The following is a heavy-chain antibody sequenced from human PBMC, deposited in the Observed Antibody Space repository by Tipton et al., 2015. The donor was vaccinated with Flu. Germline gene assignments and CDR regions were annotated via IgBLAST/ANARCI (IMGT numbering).Heavy chain of an antibody. CDR1: GGSISSGSHY. CDR2: IYTTGST. D-gene: IGHD3-10*01. Sequence: TLSLTCTVSGGSISSGSHYWSWIRQPAGKGLEWIGRIYTTGSTTYNPSLKSRVTISADTSKNKFSLELRSVTAADTAVYYCARIYYYGSGDYYLDSWGQGTLVTVSS. V-gene: IGHV4-61*02. J-gene: IGHJ4*02. CDR3: ARIYYYGSGDYYLDS.